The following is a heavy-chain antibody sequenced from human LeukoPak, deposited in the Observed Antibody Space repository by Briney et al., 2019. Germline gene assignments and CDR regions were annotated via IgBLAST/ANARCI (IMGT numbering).Heavy chain of an antibody. D-gene: IGHD3-10*01. J-gene: IGHJ4*02. V-gene: IGHV1-46*01. CDR2: INPTGGST. CDR1: GYTFTSYY. Sequence: ASVKVSCKASGYTFTSYYMHWVRQAPGQGLEWMGLINPTGGSTGYAQKFQGRVTMTRNTSISTAYMELSSLRSEDTAVYYCARSPPYYYGSGSYYTPRYFDYWGQGTLVTVSS. CDR3: ARSPPYYYGSGSYYTPRYFDY.